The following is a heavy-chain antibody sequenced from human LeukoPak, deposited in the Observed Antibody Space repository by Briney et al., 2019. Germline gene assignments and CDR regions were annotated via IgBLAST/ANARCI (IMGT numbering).Heavy chain of an antibody. J-gene: IGHJ6*03. D-gene: IGHD3-10*01. CDR1: GYTFTTYY. CDR2: VNPSSGST. CDR3: AREAYASGSFRTDYYYMDV. Sequence: ASVKVSCKAFGYTFTTYYIHWVRQAPGQGLEWMGMVNPSSGSTSYAQKFQGRVSMTRDMSTSTVYMELSSLRSEDTAAYYCAREAYASGSFRTDYYYMDVWGKGTTVTISS. V-gene: IGHV1-46*01.